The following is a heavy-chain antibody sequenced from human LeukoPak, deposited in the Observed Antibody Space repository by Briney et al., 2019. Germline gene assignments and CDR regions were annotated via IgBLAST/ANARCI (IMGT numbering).Heavy chain of an antibody. J-gene: IGHJ4*02. CDR3: AREGNSRTGYFDY. Sequence: GGSLRLSCAASGFTFSSYWMSWVRQAPGKGLEWVANIKQVGSQKYYVDSVKGRFTISRDNAKNSLYLQMNSLRAEDTAVYYCAREGNSRTGYFDYWGQRTLVTVSS. D-gene: IGHD6-13*01. CDR2: IKQVGSQK. V-gene: IGHV3-7*01. CDR1: GFTFSSYW.